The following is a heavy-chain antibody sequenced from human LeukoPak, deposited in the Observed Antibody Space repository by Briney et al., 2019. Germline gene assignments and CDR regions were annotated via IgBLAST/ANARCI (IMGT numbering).Heavy chain of an antibody. Sequence: ASVKVSCKASGYTFTSYGISWVRQAPGQGLEWMGWISAYNGNTNYAQKLQGRVTMTTDTSTSTAYMELRSLRSDDTAVYYCARDGRGLDYGDSAFDYWGQGTLVTVSS. J-gene: IGHJ4*02. CDR1: GYTFTSYG. CDR3: ARDGRGLDYGDSAFDY. V-gene: IGHV1-18*01. D-gene: IGHD4-17*01. CDR2: ISAYNGNT.